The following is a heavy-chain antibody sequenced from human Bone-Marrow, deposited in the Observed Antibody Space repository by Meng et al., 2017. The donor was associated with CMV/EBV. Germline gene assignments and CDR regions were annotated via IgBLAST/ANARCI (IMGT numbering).Heavy chain of an antibody. CDR1: GFIFNSSA. Sequence: SGFIFNSSAISWVGQAPGKGMGWVSAISGSGGNTYYTDSVKGRFTISRDNSKNTLYLQMNSLRAEDTAVYYCAKDRKRGYSGYDRSDYWGQGTLVTVSS. V-gene: IGHV3-23*01. J-gene: IGHJ4*02. D-gene: IGHD5-12*01. CDR3: AKDRKRGYSGYDRSDY. CDR2: ISGSGGNT.